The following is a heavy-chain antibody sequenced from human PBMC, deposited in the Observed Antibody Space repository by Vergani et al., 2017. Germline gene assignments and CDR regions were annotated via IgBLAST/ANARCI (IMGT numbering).Heavy chain of an antibody. CDR3: ARGSISRGSGCYYFDY. V-gene: IGHV4-59*01. CDR1: GGSISSYY. D-gene: IGHD6-19*01. Sequence: QVQLQESGPGLVKPSGTLSLTCTVSGGSISSYYWSWIRQPPGKGREWSGYIYYSRSTNDNTSLKSRVTISVDTSKHQFSLKLSSVTSADTAVYYCARGSISRGSGCYYFDYWGQGTLVTVSS. CDR2: IYYSRST. J-gene: IGHJ4*02.